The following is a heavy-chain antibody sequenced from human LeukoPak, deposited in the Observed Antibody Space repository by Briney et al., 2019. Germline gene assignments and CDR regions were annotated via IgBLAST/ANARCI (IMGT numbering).Heavy chain of an antibody. CDR1: GFTFSSYS. CDR3: ARGLRVAGPKTALGAFDI. CDR2: ISSSSSTI. J-gene: IGHJ3*02. D-gene: IGHD6-19*01. V-gene: IGHV3-48*01. Sequence: AGGSLRLSCAASGFTFSSYSMNWVRQAPGKGLEWVSYISSSSSTIYYADSVKGRFTISRDNAKNSLYLQMNSLRAEDTAVYYCARGLRVAGPKTALGAFDIWGQGTMVTVSS.